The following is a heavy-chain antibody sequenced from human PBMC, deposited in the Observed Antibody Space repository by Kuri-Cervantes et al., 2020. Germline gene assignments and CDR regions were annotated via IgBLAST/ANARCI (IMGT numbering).Heavy chain of an antibody. CDR2: TSWNSGII. V-gene: IGHV3-9*01. J-gene: IGHJ3*02. CDR1: GFTFDDYA. Sequence: GGSLRLSCAASGFTFDDYAMHWVRQAPGKGLEWVSGTSWNSGIIGYADSVKGRFTISRDNAKNSLYLQMNSLRAEDTALYYCAKDNGVGQWLVVGFDIWGQGTMVTVSS. CDR3: AKDNGVGQWLVVGFDI. D-gene: IGHD6-19*01.